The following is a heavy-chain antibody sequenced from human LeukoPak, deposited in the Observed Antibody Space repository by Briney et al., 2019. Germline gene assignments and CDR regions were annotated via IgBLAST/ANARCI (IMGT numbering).Heavy chain of an antibody. CDR2: IYYSGST. Sequence: SETLSLTCTVSGGSISSYYWSWIRQPPRKGLEWIGYIYYSGSTNYNPSLKSRVTISVDTSKNQFSLKLSSVTAADTAVYYCARESYFFDYWGQGTLVTVSS. V-gene: IGHV4-59*01. J-gene: IGHJ4*02. CDR3: ARESYFFDY. CDR1: GGSISSYY. D-gene: IGHD3-16*02.